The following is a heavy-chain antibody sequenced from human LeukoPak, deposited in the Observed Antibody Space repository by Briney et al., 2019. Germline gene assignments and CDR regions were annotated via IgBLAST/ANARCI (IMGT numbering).Heavy chain of an antibody. CDR1: VGTFSSYA. Sequence: ASVKVSCKASVGTFSSYAISWVRQAPGQGREWVGRIIPILGIANYAQKFQGRGTITADKSTSTAYMELSSLRSEDTAVYYCAREGGAMAATSYFQHWGQGTLVTVSS. D-gene: IGHD5-18*01. J-gene: IGHJ1*01. CDR3: AREGGAMAATSYFQH. V-gene: IGHV1-69*04. CDR2: IIPILGIA.